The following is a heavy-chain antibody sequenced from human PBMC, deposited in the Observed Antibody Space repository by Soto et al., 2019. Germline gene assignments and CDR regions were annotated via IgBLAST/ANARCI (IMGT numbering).Heavy chain of an antibody. Sequence: SQTLSLTCVISGDSVSGNSAAWNWIRQSPSRGLEWLGRTYYRSRWYNDYAVSVRSRITVTPDTSKNQFSLHLNSVTPEDTAVYYCAGEFPYYVSSDRYVDYWGQGALATVSS. CDR1: GDSVSGNSAA. CDR2: TYYRSRWYN. J-gene: IGHJ4*02. D-gene: IGHD3-16*01. V-gene: IGHV6-1*01. CDR3: AGEFPYYVSSDRYVDY.